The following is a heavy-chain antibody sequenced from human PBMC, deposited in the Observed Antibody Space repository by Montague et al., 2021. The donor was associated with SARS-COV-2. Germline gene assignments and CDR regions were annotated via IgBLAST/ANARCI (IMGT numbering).Heavy chain of an antibody. CDR2: ISSSSSYI. Sequence: SLRLSCAASGFTFSSYSMNWVRQAPGKGLEWVSSISSSSSYIYYADSVKGRFTISRDNAKNSLYLQMNSLRAEDTAVYYCSRGATYYYGNSGYGYDYWGQGTLVTVSS. J-gene: IGHJ4*02. CDR3: SRGATYYYGNSGYGYDY. CDR1: GFTFSSYS. V-gene: IGHV3-21*01. D-gene: IGHD3-22*01.